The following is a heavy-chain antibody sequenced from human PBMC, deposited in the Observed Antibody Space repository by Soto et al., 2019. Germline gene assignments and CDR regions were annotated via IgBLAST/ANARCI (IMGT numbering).Heavy chain of an antibody. CDR3: ARRGYSYGWENYYYGMDV. V-gene: IGHV5-51*01. Sequence: LGESLKISCKGSGYSFTSYWIGWVRQMPGKGLEWMGIIYPGDSDTRYSPSFQGQVTISADKSISTAYLQWSSLKASDTAMYYCARRGYSYGWENYYYGMDVWGQGTTVTVSS. D-gene: IGHD5-18*01. CDR1: GYSFTSYW. J-gene: IGHJ6*02. CDR2: IYPGDSDT.